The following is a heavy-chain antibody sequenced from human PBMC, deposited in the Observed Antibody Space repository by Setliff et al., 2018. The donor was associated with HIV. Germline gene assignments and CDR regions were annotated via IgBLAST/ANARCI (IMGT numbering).Heavy chain of an antibody. CDR2: IYPGDSDT. CDR3: ARHGQYGSGSYYNRPFGF. D-gene: IGHD3-10*01. CDR1: GYSFTSYW. J-gene: IGHJ4*02. V-gene: IGHV5-51*01. Sequence: GESLKISCKGSGYSFTSYWIAWLRQMPGKGLEWMGIIYPGDSDTRYSPSFQGHVTISADKSISTAYLQWSSLKASDTAMYYCARHGQYGSGSYYNRPFGFWGQGTLVTVSS.